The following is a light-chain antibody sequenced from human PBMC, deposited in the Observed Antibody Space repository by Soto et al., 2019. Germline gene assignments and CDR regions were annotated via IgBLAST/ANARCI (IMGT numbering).Light chain of an antibody. CDR1: SSDVGGYNY. CDR3: SSYTSSSTFYV. V-gene: IGLV2-14*01. Sequence: QSALTQPASVSGYPGQSIAISCTGTSSDVGGYNYVSWYQQHPGKAPQRMIYDVSNRPSGVSSRFSGSKSGNTASLAISGLQAEDESDSYCSSYTSSSTFYVCGTGTKLTVL. J-gene: IGLJ1*01. CDR2: DVS.